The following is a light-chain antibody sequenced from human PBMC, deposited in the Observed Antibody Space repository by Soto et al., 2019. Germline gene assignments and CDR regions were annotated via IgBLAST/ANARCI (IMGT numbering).Light chain of an antibody. Sequence: DIKMTQSPSTLSASVGDRVTITCRASQSTSSWLAWYQQKPGKAPKLLIYKTSTLESGVPSRFSGSGAGTEFTLTIGCLQADDFATYYCQQYSSYSYSFGQGTKLEIK. CDR3: QQYSSYSYS. CDR1: QSTSSW. V-gene: IGKV1-5*03. J-gene: IGKJ2*03. CDR2: KTS.